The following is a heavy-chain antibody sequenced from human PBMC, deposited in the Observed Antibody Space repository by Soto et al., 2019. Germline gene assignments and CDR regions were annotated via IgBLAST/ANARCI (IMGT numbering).Heavy chain of an antibody. Sequence: GGSLILSCAASGFTFTSYSMNWLRQAPGQGLEWVSYITIKGTTIKYADSVKGRFTVSRDKAKNSLYLQLNSLRDEYTAMYYCARAMVASSDSSCYRGPYDSWGQGTLVTISS. CDR2: ITIKGTTI. CDR1: GFTFTSYS. V-gene: IGHV3-48*02. J-gene: IGHJ5*02. CDR3: ARAMVASSDSSCYRGPYDS. D-gene: IGHD2-2*01.